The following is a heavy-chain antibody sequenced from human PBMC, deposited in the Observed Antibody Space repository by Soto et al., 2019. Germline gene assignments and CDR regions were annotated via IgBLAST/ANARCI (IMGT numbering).Heavy chain of an antibody. V-gene: IGHV4-30-4*01. J-gene: IGHJ5*02. CDR2: IYYSGST. CDR3: ARERPDGARLAP. D-gene: IGHD6-6*01. CDR1: CGSIGNGDYY. Sequence: SQTLSLTCTVSCGSIGNGDYYWSWIRQTPGKGLEWIGYIYYSGSTYYNPSLKSRVTISVETSKNQFSLKLSSVTAADTAVYYCARERPDGARLAPWGQGTLVTVS.